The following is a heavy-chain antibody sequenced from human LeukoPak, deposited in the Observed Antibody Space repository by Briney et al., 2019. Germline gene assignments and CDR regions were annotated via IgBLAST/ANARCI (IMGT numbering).Heavy chain of an antibody. CDR1: GGSISSAY. D-gene: IGHD3-22*01. CDR2: IYDSEGT. Sequence: LETLSLTCTVSGGSISSAYRAWVWQPPGEGQEWIGYIYDSEGTNYKPSLTSRATISVDTYKNQFSLELSPVPAADTAVYYCARDKPYYDISGYLSPHAFDIWGQGTMVTVSS. J-gene: IGHJ3*02. V-gene: IGHV4-59*01. CDR3: ARDKPYYDISGYLSPHAFDI.